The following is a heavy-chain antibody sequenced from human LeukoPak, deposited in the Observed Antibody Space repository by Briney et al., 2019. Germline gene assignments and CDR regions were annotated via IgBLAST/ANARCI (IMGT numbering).Heavy chain of an antibody. CDR3: ARGRVSSGTWYSTYYYYFYMDV. J-gene: IGHJ6*03. CDR2: VDHTGST. D-gene: IGHD4-11*01. Sequence: SETLSLTCSVSDDSITMYYWTWIRQPPGKGLEWIGYVDHTGSTNFNPSLNGRVSISRDTSKNLFSLRLRSVTAADTAVYFCARGRVSSGTWYSTYYYYFYMDVWGKGTTVTVSS. CDR1: DDSITMYY. V-gene: IGHV4-59*01.